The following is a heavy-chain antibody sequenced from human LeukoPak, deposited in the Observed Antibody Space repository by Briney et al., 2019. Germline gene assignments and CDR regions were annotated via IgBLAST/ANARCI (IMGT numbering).Heavy chain of an antibody. Sequence: SETLSLTCAVYGGSFSGYYWSWIRQPPGKGLEWIGEINHSGSTNYNPYLKSRVTISVDTSKNTFSVKMSSVTAADTAVYYCARGVYQLPHYYFDYWGQGTLVTVSS. CDR1: GGSFSGYY. V-gene: IGHV4-34*01. D-gene: IGHD2-2*01. CDR2: INHSGST. CDR3: ARGVYQLPHYYFDY. J-gene: IGHJ4*02.